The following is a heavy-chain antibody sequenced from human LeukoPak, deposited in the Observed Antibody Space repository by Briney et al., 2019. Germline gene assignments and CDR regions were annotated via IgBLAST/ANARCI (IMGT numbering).Heavy chain of an antibody. CDR3: AKDRGLSMVRGVISSQVVYYFDY. Sequence: GGSLRLSCAASGFTFSSYGMHWVRQAPGKGLEWVAVIWHDGSNKYYADSVKGRFPISRDNSKNTLYLQMNSLRAEDTAVYYCAKDRGLSMVRGVISSQVVYYFDYWGQGTLVTVSS. D-gene: IGHD3-10*01. CDR1: GFTFSSYG. V-gene: IGHV3-33*06. J-gene: IGHJ4*02. CDR2: IWHDGSNK.